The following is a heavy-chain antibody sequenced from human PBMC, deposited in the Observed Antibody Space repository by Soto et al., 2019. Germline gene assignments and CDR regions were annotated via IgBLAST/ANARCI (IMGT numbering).Heavy chain of an antibody. CDR3: ARGIEDGFLESNWFDP. Sequence: QVQLVQSGAEVKKPGSSMKVSCKASGGTFSSYAISWVRQAPGQGLEWMGGIIPIFGTANYAQKFQGRVTITADESTSTAYMELSSLRSEDTAVYYCARGIEDGFLESNWFDPWGQGTLVTVSS. J-gene: IGHJ5*02. D-gene: IGHD3-3*01. CDR1: GGTFSSYA. V-gene: IGHV1-69*01. CDR2: IIPIFGTA.